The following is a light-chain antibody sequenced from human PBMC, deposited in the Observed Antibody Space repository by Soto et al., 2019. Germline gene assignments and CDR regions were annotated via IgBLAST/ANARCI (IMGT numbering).Light chain of an antibody. J-gene: IGLJ2*01. V-gene: IGLV4-69*01. CDR3: QTWGTGPAV. CDR2: VNSDGMH. Sequence: QLVLTQSPSASASLGASVKLTCTLDSGHSDYGIAWHQQQPEKGPRFLMRVNSDGMHTKGDGIPDRFSGSSTGSERYLTISSLQSEDEADYYCQTWGTGPAVFGGGTKLTVL. CDR1: SGHSDYG.